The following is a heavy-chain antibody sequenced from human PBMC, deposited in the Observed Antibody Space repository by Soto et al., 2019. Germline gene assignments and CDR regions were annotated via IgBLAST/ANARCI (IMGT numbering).Heavy chain of an antibody. D-gene: IGHD3-22*01. J-gene: IGHJ4*02. Sequence: ASVKGSCKASGYTFTSDAMHWVRQAPGQRLEWMGWINAGNGNTKYSQKFQGRVTITRDTSASTAYMELSSLRSEDTAVYYCAREGGLTYYYDSSGYYYGYWGQGTLVTVSS. CDR3: AREGGLTYYYDSSGYYYGY. V-gene: IGHV1-3*01. CDR1: GYTFTSDA. CDR2: INAGNGNT.